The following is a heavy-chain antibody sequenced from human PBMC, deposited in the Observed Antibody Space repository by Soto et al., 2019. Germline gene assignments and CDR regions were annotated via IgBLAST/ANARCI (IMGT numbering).Heavy chain of an antibody. CDR1: GGSISGYH. CDR3: AGGLVYCSGGRCYTIWSAP. D-gene: IGHD2-15*01. CDR2: IYTSGST. V-gene: IGHV4-4*07. J-gene: IGHJ5*02. Sequence: SETLSLTCTVSGGSISGYHWSWIRQPAGKGLEWIGRIYTSGSTNYNPSLKSRVTMSVDTSKNQFSLKLSSVTAADTAVYYCAGGLVYCSGGRCYTIWSAPWARGTWDPVSS.